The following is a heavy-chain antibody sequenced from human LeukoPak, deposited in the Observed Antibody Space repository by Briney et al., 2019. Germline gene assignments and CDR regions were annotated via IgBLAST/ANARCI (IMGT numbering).Heavy chain of an antibody. V-gene: IGHV3-23*01. CDR1: GFTFSSYA. CDR3: AKDRAMIVVRVDAFDI. D-gene: IGHD3-22*01. CDR2: ISGSGGST. Sequence: GGSLRLSCAASGFTFSSYATSWVRQAPGKGLEWVSAISGSGGSTYYADSVKGRFTISGDNSKNTLYLQMNSLRAEDTAVYYCAKDRAMIVVRVDAFDIWGQGTMVTVSS. J-gene: IGHJ3*02.